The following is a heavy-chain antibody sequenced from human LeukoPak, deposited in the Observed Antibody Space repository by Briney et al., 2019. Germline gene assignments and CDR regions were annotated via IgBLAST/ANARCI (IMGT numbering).Heavy chain of an antibody. Sequence: QPGGSLRLSCAASGFTFSSYSMNWVRQAPGKGLEWVSYISSSSSTIYYADSVKGRFTISRDNSKNTLYLQMNSLRAEDTAVYYCAKVGPCGGDCYSYYFDYWGQGTLVTVSS. D-gene: IGHD2-21*02. CDR3: AKVGPCGGDCYSYYFDY. CDR1: GFTFSSYS. J-gene: IGHJ4*02. CDR2: ISSSSSTI. V-gene: IGHV3-48*01.